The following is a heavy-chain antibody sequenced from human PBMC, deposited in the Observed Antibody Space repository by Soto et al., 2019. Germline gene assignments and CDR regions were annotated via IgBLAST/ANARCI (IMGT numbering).Heavy chain of an antibody. Sequence: DSLKISCKGSGYSFTSYWISWVRQMPGKGLEWIGRIDPSDSYTNYSPSFQGHVTISADKSISTAYLQWSSLKASDTAMYYCARRNRGYYYGMDVWGQGTTVTVSS. CDR3: ARRNRGYYYGMDV. CDR2: IDPSDSYT. CDR1: GYSFTSYW. J-gene: IGHJ6*02. V-gene: IGHV5-10-1*01.